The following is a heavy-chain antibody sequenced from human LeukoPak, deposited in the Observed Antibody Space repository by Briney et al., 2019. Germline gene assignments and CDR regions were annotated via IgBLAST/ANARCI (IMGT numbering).Heavy chain of an antibody. CDR1: GYTFTSYY. J-gene: IGHJ6*03. V-gene: IGHV1-46*01. CDR3: ARDQDGDTDMVMDGLYMDV. CDR2: INPSGGST. Sequence: ASVKVSCKASGYTFTSYYMHWVRQAPGQGLEWMAIINPSGGSTGYAEKFQGRVTMTRDMSTSTVYMELSSLRSEDTDVYYCARDQDGDTDMVMDGLYMDVWGKGTTVTVSS. D-gene: IGHD5-18*01.